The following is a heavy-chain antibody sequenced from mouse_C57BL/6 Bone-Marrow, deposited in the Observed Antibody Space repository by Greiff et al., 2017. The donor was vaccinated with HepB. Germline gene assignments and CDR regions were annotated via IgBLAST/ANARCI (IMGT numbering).Heavy chain of an antibody. CDR2: IYPGSGST. CDR1: GYTFTSYW. D-gene: IGHD1-1*01. V-gene: IGHV1-55*01. Sequence: QVQLQQPGAELVKPGASVKMSCKASGYTFTSYWITWVKQRPGQGLEWIGDIYPGSGSTNYNEKFKSKATLTVDTSSSTAYMPLSSLTSEDSAVYYCARRGLLRYQRGFAYWGQGTLVTVSA. J-gene: IGHJ3*01. CDR3: ARRGLLRYQRGFAY.